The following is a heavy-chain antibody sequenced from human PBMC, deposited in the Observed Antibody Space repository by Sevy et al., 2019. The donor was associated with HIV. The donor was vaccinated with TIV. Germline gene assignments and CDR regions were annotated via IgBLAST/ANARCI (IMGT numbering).Heavy chain of an antibody. CDR2: INHSGST. J-gene: IGHJ6*02. CDR3: ARGAPYYYYGMDV. CDR1: GGSFSGYY. Sequence: SETLSLTCAVYGGSFSGYYWNWIRQSPGKGLEWIGEINHSGSTHYNPSLKSRVTISEDTSKNQLSLKLSSVTAADTAVYYCARGAPYYYYGMDVWGQGTTVTVSS. V-gene: IGHV4-34*01.